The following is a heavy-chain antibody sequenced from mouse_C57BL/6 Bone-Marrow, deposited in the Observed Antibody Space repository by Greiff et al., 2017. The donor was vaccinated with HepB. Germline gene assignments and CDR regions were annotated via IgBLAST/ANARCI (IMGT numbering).Heavy chain of an antibody. V-gene: IGHV1-69*01. CDR2: IDPSDSYT. J-gene: IGHJ2*01. CDR3: AREGYHPYYFDY. Sequence: VQLQQSGAELVMPGASVKLSCKASGYTFTSYWMHWVKQRPGQGLEWIGEIDPSDSYTNYNQKFKGKSTLTVDKSSSTAYMQLSSLTSEDSAVYYCAREGYHPYYFDYWGQGTTLTVSS. CDR1: GYTFTSYW.